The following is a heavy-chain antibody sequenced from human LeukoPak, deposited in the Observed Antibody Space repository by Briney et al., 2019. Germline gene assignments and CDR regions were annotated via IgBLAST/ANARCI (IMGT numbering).Heavy chain of an antibody. CDR2: IYYSGST. D-gene: IGHD3-22*01. J-gene: IGHJ3*02. CDR3: ARAQFIDYYDSSGSAFDI. Sequence: SETLSLTCTVSGGSISSYYWSWIRQPPGKGLEWIGYIYYSGSTNYNPSLKSRVTISVDTSKNQFTLKLSSVTAADTAVYYCARAQFIDYYDSSGSAFDIWGQGTMVTVSS. CDR1: GGSISSYY. V-gene: IGHV4-59*01.